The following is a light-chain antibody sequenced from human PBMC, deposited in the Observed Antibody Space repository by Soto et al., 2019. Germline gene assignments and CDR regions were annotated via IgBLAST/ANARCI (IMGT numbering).Light chain of an antibody. J-gene: IGKJ2*01. V-gene: IGKV3-15*01. CDR2: TTS. Sequence: EIVMTQSPATLSVSPGERATLSCRASQSVSNLVWYQQKPGQAPRLLIYTTSTRATGIPARFSGSGSGTEFTLTISSLQSEDFAVYYCQQFNNWPYTFGQGTNLEIK. CDR1: QSVSN. CDR3: QQFNNWPYT.